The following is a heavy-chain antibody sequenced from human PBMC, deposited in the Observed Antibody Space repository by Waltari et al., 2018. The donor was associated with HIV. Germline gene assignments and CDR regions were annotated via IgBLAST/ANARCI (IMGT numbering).Heavy chain of an antibody. CDR3: ARLGYCSSARCPSGYYYSYGMGV. CDR2: IVPVDPDT. Sequence: EVQLVQSGAEVKKPGESLKISCKGSGYNFTTYWIGWVRQMPGKGLEWMGSIVPVDPDTRYSPAFRGQVTISADKSMSTAYLQWSSLQASDTAIYYCARLGYCSSARCPSGYYYSYGMGVWGQGTTVTVSS. V-gene: IGHV5-51*01. D-gene: IGHD2-2*01. CDR1: GYNFTTYW. J-gene: IGHJ6*02.